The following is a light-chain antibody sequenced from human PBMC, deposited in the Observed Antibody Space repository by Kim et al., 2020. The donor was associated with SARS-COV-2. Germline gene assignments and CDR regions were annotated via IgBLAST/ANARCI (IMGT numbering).Light chain of an antibody. Sequence: QNDPPTCPGNKNNVGDYGAAWLQQHQGHPPTLLSYTTNNRPSAISERFSASRSGNTASLTISGLQPEDEADYYCSAWDSSLNAWVFGGGTQLTVL. CDR3: SAWDSSLNAWV. J-gene: IGLJ3*02. CDR2: TTN. V-gene: IGLV10-54*04. CDR1: KNNVGDYG.